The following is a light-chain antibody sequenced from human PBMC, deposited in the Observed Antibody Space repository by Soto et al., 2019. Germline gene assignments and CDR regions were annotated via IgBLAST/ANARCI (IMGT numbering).Light chain of an antibody. CDR1: ESVSRN. CDR3: QQYNIWRSIT. V-gene: IGKV3-15*01. CDR2: DAS. J-gene: IGKJ5*01. Sequence: EFVMTQSPATLSVSPGERATLSCRASESVSRNLAWYQQKPGQAPRLLIYDASTRATGIPDRFSGGGSGTEFTLTISSLQSEDFAVYYCQQYNIWRSITFGQGTRLEI.